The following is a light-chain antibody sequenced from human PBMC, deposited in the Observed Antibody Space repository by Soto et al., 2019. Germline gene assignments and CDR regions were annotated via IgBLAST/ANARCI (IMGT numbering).Light chain of an antibody. CDR1: SSDVGGYNY. J-gene: IGLJ1*01. V-gene: IGLV2-14*01. Sequence: QSVLTQPASVSGSPGQSITISCTGTSSDVGGYNYVSWYQQHPVKALKLMIYDVTNRPSGVSDRFSGSKSGNTASLTISGLQAEDEADYYCSSYTSSSTPDVFGTGTKVTVL. CDR2: DVT. CDR3: SSYTSSSTPDV.